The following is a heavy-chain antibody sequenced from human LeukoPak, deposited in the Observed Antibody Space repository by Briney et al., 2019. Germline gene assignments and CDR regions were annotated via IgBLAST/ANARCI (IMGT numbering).Heavy chain of an antibody. Sequence: GGSLRLSCAASGFTFINYAVTWVRQAPGKGLEWLSGISQSGSSTYYADSAKGRFTISRDNSKNTLYLQMNSLRAEDTAVYYCAKATSTVTEFDSWGQGTLVTVSS. CDR2: ISQSGSST. CDR3: AKATSTVTEFDS. D-gene: IGHD4-17*01. CDR1: GFTFINYA. J-gene: IGHJ4*02. V-gene: IGHV3-23*01.